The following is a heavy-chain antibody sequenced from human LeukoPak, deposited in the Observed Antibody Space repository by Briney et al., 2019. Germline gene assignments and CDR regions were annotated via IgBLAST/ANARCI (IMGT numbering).Heavy chain of an antibody. V-gene: IGHV4-39*07. CDR2: VHYSGST. CDR3: ARDRGSGSYPGYFQH. J-gene: IGHJ1*01. D-gene: IGHD3-10*01. Sequence: SETLSLTCTVSGGSISSSRYYWGWIRQPPGKGLEWIGSVHYSGSTHFNPSLKSRLSISVDTSKNQFSLKLSSVTAADTAVYYCARDRGSGSYPGYFQHWGQGTLVTVSS. CDR1: GGSISSSRYY.